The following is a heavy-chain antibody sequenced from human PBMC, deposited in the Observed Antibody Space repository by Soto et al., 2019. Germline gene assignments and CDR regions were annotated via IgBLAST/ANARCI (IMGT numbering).Heavy chain of an antibody. V-gene: IGHV4-4*07. Sequence: SETLSLTCTVSGGSISSYYWSWIRQPAGKGLEWIGRIYTSGSTNYNPSLKSRVTMSVDTSKNQFSLKLSSVTAADTAVYYCARAHYSGYDSFYSYYYGMDVWGQGTTVTVSS. D-gene: IGHD5-12*01. CDR1: GGSISSYY. CDR3: ARAHYSGYDSFYSYYYGMDV. CDR2: IYTSGST. J-gene: IGHJ6*02.